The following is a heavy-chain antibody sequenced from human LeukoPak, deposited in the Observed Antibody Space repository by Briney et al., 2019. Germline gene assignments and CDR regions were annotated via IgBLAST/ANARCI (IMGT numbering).Heavy chain of an antibody. CDR1: GFTVSSDY. CDR2: IYSGGST. J-gene: IGHJ4*02. Sequence: QTGGSLRLSCAASGFTVSSDYTSWVRQAPGKGLEWVSVIYSGGSTYYADSVKGRFTISRDNSKNTLYLQMNSLRAEDTAVYYCAKDTNIFLVVPAATYDYWGQGTLVTVSS. V-gene: IGHV3-66*01. CDR3: AKDTNIFLVVPAATYDY. D-gene: IGHD2-2*01.